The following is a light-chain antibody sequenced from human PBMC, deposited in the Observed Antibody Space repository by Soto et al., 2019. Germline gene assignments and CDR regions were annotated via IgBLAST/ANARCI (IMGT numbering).Light chain of an antibody. CDR3: QQRSGWPPSLT. Sequence: EVVLTQSPATLSLSPGETATLSCRASQSVSSYLAWSQQKPGQAPRLLIYDASKTATGIPARFSGSGSGTDFTLTISSLEPEDFAVYYCQQRSGWPPSLTFGGGTKVEIK. J-gene: IGKJ4*01. CDR2: DAS. V-gene: IGKV3-11*01. CDR1: QSVSSY.